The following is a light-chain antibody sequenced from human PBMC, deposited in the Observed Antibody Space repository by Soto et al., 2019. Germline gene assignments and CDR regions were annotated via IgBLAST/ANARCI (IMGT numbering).Light chain of an antibody. CDR1: SSNIGSNS. V-gene: IGLV1-44*01. CDR2: SNN. Sequence: QSVLTQPPSASGTPGQRVTISCSGSSSNIGSNSVNWYQQLPGTAPKLLIYSNNRRPSGVPDRFSVSTSGTSASLAISGLHSEHESDYYCAAWDDRLNGVVFGGGTKLTVL. J-gene: IGLJ2*01. CDR3: AAWDDRLNGVV.